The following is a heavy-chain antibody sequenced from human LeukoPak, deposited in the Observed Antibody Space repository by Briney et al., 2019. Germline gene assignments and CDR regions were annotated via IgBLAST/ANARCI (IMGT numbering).Heavy chain of an antibody. CDR3: ALRCSSDSCASVWYCVL. CDR1: GGSFSGYY. CDR2: INHSGST. J-gene: IGHJ2*01. V-gene: IGHV4-34*01. Sequence: SETLSLTCAVYGGSFSGYYWSWIRQPPGKGLEWIGEINHSGSTNYNPPLKSRVTISVDTSKNQFSLKLSSVIGAETAVYYAALRCSSDSCASVWYCVLWGRGTLVTVSS. D-gene: IGHD2-2*01.